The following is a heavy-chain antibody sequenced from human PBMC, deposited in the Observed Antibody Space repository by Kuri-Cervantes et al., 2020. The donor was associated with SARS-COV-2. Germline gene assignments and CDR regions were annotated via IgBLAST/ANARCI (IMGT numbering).Heavy chain of an antibody. Sequence: SQTLSLTCAVYGGSFSGYYWSWIRQPPGKGLEWIGEINHSGSTNYNPSLKSRVTISVGTSKNQFSLKLSSVTAADTAVYYCARGRSRITIFGVVISGVGYYFDYWGQGTLVTVSS. CDR3: ARGRSRITIFGVVISGVGYYFDY. D-gene: IGHD3-3*01. CDR1: GGSFSGYY. CDR2: INHSGST. V-gene: IGHV4-34*01. J-gene: IGHJ4*02.